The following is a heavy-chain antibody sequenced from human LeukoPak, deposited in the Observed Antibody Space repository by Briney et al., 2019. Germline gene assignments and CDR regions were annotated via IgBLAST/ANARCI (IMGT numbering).Heavy chain of an antibody. J-gene: IGHJ4*02. CDR2: ISYDGSDK. V-gene: IGHV3-30-3*01. CDR1: GFTFSSYA. D-gene: IGHD6-19*01. CDR3: ARDWGRRYSSGWYGDFDY. Sequence: GGSLRLSCAASGFTFSSYAMHWVRQAPGKGLEWVAVISYDGSDKYYADSVKGRFTISRDNSKNTLYLQMNSLRPEDTAVYYCARDWGRRYSSGWYGDFDYWGQGTLVTVSS.